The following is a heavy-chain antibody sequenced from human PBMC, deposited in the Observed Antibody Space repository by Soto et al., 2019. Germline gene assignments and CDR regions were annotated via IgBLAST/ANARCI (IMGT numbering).Heavy chain of an antibody. CDR3: ARDRPSYTYYYDSRSSAFDI. Sequence: LSLTCTVSGGSISSGGYYWSWIRQHPGKGLEWIGYIYYSGSTYYNPSLKSRVTISVDTSKNQFSLKLSSVTAADTAVYYCARDRPSYTYYYDSRSSAFDIWGQGTMVTVSS. V-gene: IGHV4-31*03. J-gene: IGHJ3*02. CDR1: GGSISSGGYY. D-gene: IGHD3-22*01. CDR2: IYYSGST.